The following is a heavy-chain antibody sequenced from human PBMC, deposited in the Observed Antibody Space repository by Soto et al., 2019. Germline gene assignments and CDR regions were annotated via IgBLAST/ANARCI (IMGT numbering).Heavy chain of an antibody. V-gene: IGHV4-31*03. CDR2: IYYSGST. D-gene: IGHD6-19*01. CDR1: GGSISSGGYY. CDR3: ARGIGGWYYFDY. Sequence: SSETLSLTCTVSGGSISSGGYYWSWIRQHPGKGLEWIGYIYYSGSTYYNPSLKSRVTISVDTSKNQFSLKLSSVTAADTAVYYCARGIGGWYYFDYWGQGTLVTVSS. J-gene: IGHJ4*02.